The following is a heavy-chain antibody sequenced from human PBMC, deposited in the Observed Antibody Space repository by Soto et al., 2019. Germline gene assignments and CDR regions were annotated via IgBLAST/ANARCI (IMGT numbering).Heavy chain of an antibody. Sequence: QVQLVQSGAEVKKPGSSVKVSCKASGDTFSTYSISWVRQAPGQGLEWMGGIIAMFGVAVYAQKFQGRVTITADDPTNTVYMVFSSLRPEDTALYYCAREVQGNSSRHHTWFDTWGQGALVTVSS. J-gene: IGHJ5*02. D-gene: IGHD1-1*01. CDR3: AREVQGNSSRHHTWFDT. CDR1: GDTFSTYS. CDR2: IIAMFGVA. V-gene: IGHV1-69*01.